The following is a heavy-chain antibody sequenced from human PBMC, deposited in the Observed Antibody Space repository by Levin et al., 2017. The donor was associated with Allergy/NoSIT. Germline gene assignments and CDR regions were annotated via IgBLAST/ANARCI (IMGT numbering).Heavy chain of an antibody. CDR3: ARREGDF. Sequence: SQTLSLTCSVSGDAIRNSTFYWAWIRQSPGNGLEFIGSVYFDGTTYYNPSLESRITISVDTSRNQFSLNVRSVTVADSAVYYCARREGDFWGQGTLVTVSS. V-gene: IGHV4-39*01. J-gene: IGHJ4*02. CDR2: VYFDGTT. CDR1: GDAIRNSTFY.